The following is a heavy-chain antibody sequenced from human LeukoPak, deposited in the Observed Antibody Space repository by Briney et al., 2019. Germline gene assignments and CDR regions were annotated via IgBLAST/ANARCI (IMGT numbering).Heavy chain of an antibody. Sequence: PGGSLRLSCAPSGFTVSINYMSCVRQAPGEGLEWGSVIYSCGSTYYADSVKRRFTISRDNSKSTLYLQINSLRAEDTAVYYCARSGYGDYFNVAFDIWGQGTMVTVSS. CDR1: GFTVSINY. D-gene: IGHD4-17*01. V-gene: IGHV3-66*03. CDR3: ARSGYGDYFNVAFDI. CDR2: IYSCGST. J-gene: IGHJ3*02.